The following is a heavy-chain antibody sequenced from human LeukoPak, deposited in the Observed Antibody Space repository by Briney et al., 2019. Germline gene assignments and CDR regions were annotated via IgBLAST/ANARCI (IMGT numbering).Heavy chain of an antibody. D-gene: IGHD1-1*01. CDR3: ARGTTTGGSFLDY. V-gene: IGHV3-66*01. J-gene: IGHJ4*02. CDR1: GFTVSSNY. Sequence: GGSLRLSCAASGFTVSSNYMSWVRQAPGKGLEWVSVIYIGGSTSNTDSVKGRFTISRDSSRNTLYLQMNSLRAEDTAVYYCARGTTTGGSFLDYWGQGTLVTVSS. CDR2: IYIGGST.